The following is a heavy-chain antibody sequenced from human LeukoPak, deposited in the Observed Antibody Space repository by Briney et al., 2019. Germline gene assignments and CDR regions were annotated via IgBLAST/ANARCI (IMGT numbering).Heavy chain of an antibody. V-gene: IGHV1-2*02. CDR1: GYTFTGYY. J-gene: IGHJ4*02. Sequence: ASVKVSCKASGYTFTGYYMHWVRQAPGQGLEWMGWINPNSGGTNYAQKFQGRVTMTRDTSISTAYMELRSLRSDDTAVYYCARRRMDRYYFDYWGQGTLVTVSS. CDR3: ARRRMDRYYFDY. D-gene: IGHD2-2*03. CDR2: INPNSGGT.